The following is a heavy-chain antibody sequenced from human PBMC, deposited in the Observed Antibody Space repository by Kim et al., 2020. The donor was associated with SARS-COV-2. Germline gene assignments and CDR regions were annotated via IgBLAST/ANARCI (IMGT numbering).Heavy chain of an antibody. V-gene: IGHV4-34*01. J-gene: IGHJ4*02. CDR3: ATWSAAWHYFDY. CDR2: INQSGST. CDR1: GGSFSTNY. D-gene: IGHD6-13*01. Sequence: SETLSLMCAVYGGSFSTNYWSWIRQPPGKGLEWIGEINQSGSTNYNPSLKSRVTISVDTSKKQFSLKLSSVTAADTGVYYCATWSAAWHYFDYWGQGTLLTVSS.